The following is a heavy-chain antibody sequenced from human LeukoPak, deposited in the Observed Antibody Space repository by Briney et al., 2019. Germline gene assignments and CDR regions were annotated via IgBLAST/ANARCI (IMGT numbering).Heavy chain of an antibody. J-gene: IGHJ4*02. D-gene: IGHD5-24*01. Sequence: GASVKVSCKASGYTFTSYGISWVRQAPGQGLEWMGWISAYNGNTNYAQKLQGRVTMTTDTSTSTAYMELSSLRSEDTAVYYCARHRGMATITGFDYWGQGTLVTVSS. V-gene: IGHV1-18*01. CDR2: ISAYNGNT. CDR1: GYTFTSYG. CDR3: ARHRGMATITGFDY.